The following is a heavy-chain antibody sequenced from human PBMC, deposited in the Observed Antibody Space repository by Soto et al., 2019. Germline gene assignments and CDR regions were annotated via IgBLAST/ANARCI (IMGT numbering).Heavy chain of an antibody. CDR2: MSPSTGNT. CDR1: GYTFTDFD. Sequence: QVHLVQSGAEVRRPGASVKVSCKASGYTFTDFDINWVRQAPGQGLEWMGWMSPSTGNTGYAQKLQGRVTMTSDTSIATAYMELRRLRSDDTAVYYCTRYFNPFDFWGQGTPVAVSS. CDR3: TRYFNPFDF. J-gene: IGHJ3*01. V-gene: IGHV1-8*02.